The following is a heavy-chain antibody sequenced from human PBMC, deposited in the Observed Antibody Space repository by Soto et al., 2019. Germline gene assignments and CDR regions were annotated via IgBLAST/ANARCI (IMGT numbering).Heavy chain of an antibody. J-gene: IGHJ4*02. CDR2: INSDGSSA. V-gene: IGHV3-74*01. CDR3: ARGPTGWYGFDY. D-gene: IGHD6-19*01. CDR1: GFTFSSNW. Sequence: EVQLVESWGGLVQPGGSLRLSCAGSGFTFSSNWMHWVRQAPGKGLVWVSRINSDGSSATYADSVMGRFTISRDNAKNTLYVQMNSLRAEDTAVYFCARGPTGWYGFDYWGQGTLVTVSS.